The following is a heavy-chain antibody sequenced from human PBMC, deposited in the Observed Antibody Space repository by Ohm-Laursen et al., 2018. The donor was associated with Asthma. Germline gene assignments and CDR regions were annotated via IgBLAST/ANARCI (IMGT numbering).Heavy chain of an antibody. D-gene: IGHD4-17*01. CDR2: ISAYNGNT. CDR1: GYTFTSYG. CDR3: ARANTVTYYFDY. Sequence: ASVKVSCNASGYTFTSYGISWVRQAPGQGLEWMGWISAYNGNTNYAQKLQGRVTMTTDTSTSTAYMELRSLRSDDTAVYYCARANTVTYYFDYWGQGTTVTVSS. J-gene: IGHJ4*03. V-gene: IGHV1-18*01.